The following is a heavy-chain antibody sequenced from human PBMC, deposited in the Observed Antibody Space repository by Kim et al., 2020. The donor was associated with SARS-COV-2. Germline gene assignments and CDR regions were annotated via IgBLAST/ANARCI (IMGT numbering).Heavy chain of an antibody. V-gene: IGHV3-23*01. CDR2: ISGSGGST. J-gene: IGHJ3*02. D-gene: IGHD6-19*01. CDR3: AKDTGPKWLVSLERAFDI. Sequence: GGSLRLSCAASGFTFSSYAMSWVRQAPGKGLEWVSAISGSGGSTYYADSVKGRFTISRDNSKNTLYLQMNSLRAEDTAVYYCAKDTGPKWLVSLERAFDIWGQGTMLTVSS. CDR1: GFTFSSYA.